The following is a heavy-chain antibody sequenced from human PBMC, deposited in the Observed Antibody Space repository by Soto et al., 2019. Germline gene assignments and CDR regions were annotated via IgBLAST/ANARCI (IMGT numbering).Heavy chain of an antibody. V-gene: IGHV4-59*12. CDR2: IHYSGSS. CDR3: ARGGGGSGLNWLDP. CDR1: VSSLIGYY. Sequence: PSVTLSLTCTLSVSSLIGYYWNWIRQSPERGLEWIGYIHYSGSSNYNPSLNSRLTMSVDRSKSQFSMKLASVTAADTAVYYCARGGGGSGLNWLDPWGQGTLVTVSS. D-gene: IGHD6-19*01. J-gene: IGHJ5*02.